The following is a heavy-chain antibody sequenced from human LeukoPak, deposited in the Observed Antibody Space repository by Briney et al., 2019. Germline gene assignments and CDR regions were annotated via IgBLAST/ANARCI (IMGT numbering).Heavy chain of an antibody. J-gene: IGHJ4*02. V-gene: IGHV3-30*18. CDR1: GFIFSSYG. D-gene: IGHD2-15*01. Sequence: GGSLRLSCAASGFIFSSYGMHWVRQAPGKGLEWVALISYDGSNKYYADSVKGRFTISRDTSKNTLYLQMNSLRAEDTAVYYCAKGREYCSGGSCYSLWGQGTLVTVSS. CDR2: ISYDGSNK. CDR3: AKGREYCSGGSCYSL.